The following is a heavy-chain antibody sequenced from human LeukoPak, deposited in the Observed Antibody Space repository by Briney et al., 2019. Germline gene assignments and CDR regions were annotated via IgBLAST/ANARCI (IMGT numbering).Heavy chain of an antibody. Sequence: LSLTCIVSGFSISSGYYWGWVRQPPGKGLEWVSSISSSSSYIYYADSVKGRFTISRDNAKNSLFLQMNSLRAGDTAVYYCARDTTYYYDTSGPDFDYWGQGTLVTVSS. CDR1: GFSISSGYY. J-gene: IGHJ4*02. D-gene: IGHD3-22*01. CDR3: ARDTTYYYDTSGPDFDY. CDR2: ISSSSSYI. V-gene: IGHV3-21*01.